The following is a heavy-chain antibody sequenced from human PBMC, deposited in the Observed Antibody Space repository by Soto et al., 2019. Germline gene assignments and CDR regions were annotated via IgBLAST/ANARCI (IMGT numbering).Heavy chain of an antibody. CDR1: GYTFTNYA. V-gene: IGHV1-3*01. CDR2: VNAGNGNT. D-gene: IGHD1-26*01. CDR3: ARDAREGYWFDP. J-gene: IGHJ5*02. Sequence: ASVKVSCKASGYTFTNYAMHWVRQAPGQRLEWMGWVNAGNGNTKYSQKFQGRVTITRDTSASTAYMELSSLRSEDTAVYYCARDAREGYWFDPWGQGTLVTVSS.